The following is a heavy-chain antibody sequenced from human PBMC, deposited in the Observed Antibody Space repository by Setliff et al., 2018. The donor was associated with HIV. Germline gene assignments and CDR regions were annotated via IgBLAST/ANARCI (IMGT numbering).Heavy chain of an antibody. Sequence: ETLSLTCSVSGGTISNNNYHWGWIRQPPGEGLEWIGSIYYLGSSYYNPSLQSRVTISVDTSKNQFSLKLNSVTAADTAVYYCARQSSTRYFDSWGQGTPV. CDR2: IYYLGSS. J-gene: IGHJ4*02. V-gene: IGHV4-39*01. D-gene: IGHD1-20*01. CDR1: GGTISNNNYH. CDR3: ARQSSTRYFDS.